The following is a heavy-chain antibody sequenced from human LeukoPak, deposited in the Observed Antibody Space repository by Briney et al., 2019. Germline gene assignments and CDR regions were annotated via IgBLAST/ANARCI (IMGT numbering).Heavy chain of an antibody. J-gene: IGHJ6*02. Sequence: GGSLRLSCAASGFTFSSYWMNWARQAPGKGLEWVASINHNGNVNYYVDSVKGRFTISRDNAKNSLYLQMNSLRAEDTAVYYCARDTVGQYWGYCYYYGMDVWGQGTTVTVSS. V-gene: IGHV3-7*01. D-gene: IGHD7-27*01. CDR2: INHNGNVN. CDR3: ARDTVGQYWGYCYYYGMDV. CDR1: GFTFSSYW.